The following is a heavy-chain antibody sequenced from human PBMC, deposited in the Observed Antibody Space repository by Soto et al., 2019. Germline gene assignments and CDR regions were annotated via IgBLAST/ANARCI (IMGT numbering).Heavy chain of an antibody. CDR3: ARDGQYRTDGFDI. CDR1: GFTYSSHG. V-gene: IGHV3-23*01. Sequence: EAQLLESGGELIQPGGSLRLSCAASGFTYSSHGMSWVRQAPGKGLEGIAGLSRGGGSTYYADSVKGRFTISRDNSKNTLDLIMNSLTVEDTALYYCARDGQYRTDGFDIWGQGTMVTVSS. D-gene: IGHD5-12*01. J-gene: IGHJ3*02. CDR2: LSRGGGST.